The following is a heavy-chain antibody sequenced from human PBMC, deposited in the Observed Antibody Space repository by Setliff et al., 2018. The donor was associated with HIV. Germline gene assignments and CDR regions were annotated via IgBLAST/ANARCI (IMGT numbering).Heavy chain of an antibody. Sequence: PGGSLRLSCAASGFTFSSHVMTWVRQAPGKGLEWVSVITPSSTETYCADSVKGRFTISRDDSKNTLSLQMSSLRAEDTALYYCARQPLHCSSINCYGAVYDNWGQGTLVTVSS. CDR2: ITPSSTET. J-gene: IGHJ4*02. CDR1: GFTFSSHV. D-gene: IGHD2-2*01. V-gene: IGHV3-23*01. CDR3: ARQPLHCSSINCYGAVYDN.